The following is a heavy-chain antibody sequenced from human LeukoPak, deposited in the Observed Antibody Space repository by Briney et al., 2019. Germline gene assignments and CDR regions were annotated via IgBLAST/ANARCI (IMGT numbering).Heavy chain of an antibody. CDR1: GFTFSNYA. J-gene: IGHJ6*02. Sequence: PGKSLRLSCAASGFTFSNYAMHWVRQAPGKGLEWVSLISSGGTYEYYADSVKGRFTISRDNSKNTLYLQMNSLRAEDTAVYYCAKGGDWVDVWGQGTTVTVSS. CDR3: AKGGDWVDV. D-gene: IGHD2-21*02. CDR2: ISSGGTYE. V-gene: IGHV3-30*01.